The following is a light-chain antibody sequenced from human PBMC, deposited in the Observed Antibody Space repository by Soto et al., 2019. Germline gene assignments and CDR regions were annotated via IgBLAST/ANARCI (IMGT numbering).Light chain of an antibody. J-gene: IGLJ1*01. V-gene: IGLV1-44*01. CDR1: NSNIGSNT. Sequence: QSVLTQPPSASGTPGQRVTISCSGSNSNIGSNTVNWYQHLPGTAPKLLIYSNNQRPSGVPDRFSGSKSGTSASLAISGLQSEDEADYYCAAWDDSLNGYVFGTGTKLTVL. CDR2: SNN. CDR3: AAWDDSLNGYV.